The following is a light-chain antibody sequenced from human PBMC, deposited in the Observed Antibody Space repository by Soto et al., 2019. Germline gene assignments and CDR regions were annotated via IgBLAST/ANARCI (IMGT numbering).Light chain of an antibody. CDR1: QTISNY. J-gene: IGKJ1*01. Sequence: DIQMTQSPSSLSASVGDRVTITCRANQTISNYLNWYQQKPGKAPKLLVYTVSNLHSGVPSRFSGGASGTDFTLTIRSLQPEDCATYYGQQSYTTSWTFGQGTKVAIK. CDR2: TVS. CDR3: QQSYTTSWT. V-gene: IGKV1-39*01.